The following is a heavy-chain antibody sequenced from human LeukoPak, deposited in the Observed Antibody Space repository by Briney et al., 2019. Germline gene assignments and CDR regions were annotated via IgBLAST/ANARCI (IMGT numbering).Heavy chain of an antibody. Sequence: PSETLSLTCAVYGGSFSGYYWSWIRQPPGKGLEWIGEINHSGSTNYNPSLKSRVTISVDTSKNQFSLKLSSVTAADTAVYYCARGVPQTYYDFWSGYWRGEAFFLRQYYFGYWGQGTLVTVSS. V-gene: IGHV4-34*01. CDR1: GGSFSGYY. CDR2: INHSGST. D-gene: IGHD3-3*01. J-gene: IGHJ4*02. CDR3: ARGVPQTYYDFWSGYWRGEAFFLRQYYFGY.